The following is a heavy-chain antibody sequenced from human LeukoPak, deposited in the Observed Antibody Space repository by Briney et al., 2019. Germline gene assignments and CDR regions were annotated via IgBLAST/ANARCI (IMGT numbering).Heavy chain of an antibody. D-gene: IGHD2-15*01. V-gene: IGHV3-21*01. CDR1: GFTFSSYS. CDR2: ISSSSSNI. J-gene: IGHJ6*02. CDR3: ARGACTGGSCYPIGYGMDV. Sequence: GGSLRLSCAASGFTFSSYSMHWVRQAPGKGLEWVSSISSSSSNIYYADSVKGRFTISRDNAKNSLYLQMNSLRAEGTAVYYCARGACTGGSCYPIGYGMDVWGQGTTVTVSS.